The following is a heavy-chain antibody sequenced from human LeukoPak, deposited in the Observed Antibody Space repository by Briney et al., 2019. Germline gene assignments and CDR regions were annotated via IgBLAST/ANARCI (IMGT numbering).Heavy chain of an antibody. D-gene: IGHD3-10*01. CDR2: IKQDGSEK. V-gene: IGHV3-7*01. Sequence: GGSLRLSCAASGFTFSSYWMSWVRQAPGKGLEWVANIKQDGSEKYYVDSVKGRFTISRDNAENSLYLQMNSLRAEDTAVYYCARDQVLWFGESNYYYYGMDVWGQGTTVTVSS. CDR1: GFTFSSYW. J-gene: IGHJ6*02. CDR3: ARDQVLWFGESNYYYYGMDV.